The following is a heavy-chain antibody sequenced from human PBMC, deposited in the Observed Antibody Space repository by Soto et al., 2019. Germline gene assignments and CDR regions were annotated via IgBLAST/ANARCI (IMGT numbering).Heavy chain of an antibody. D-gene: IGHD1-26*01. V-gene: IGHV3-30*18. CDR2: ISYDGSNK. CDR3: AKETLGAREDYDFDD. J-gene: IGHJ4*02. Sequence: GGSLRLSCAASGFTFSSYGMHWVRQAPGKGLEWVAVISYDGSNKYYADSVKGRFTISRDNSKNTLYLQMNSLRAEDTAVYYCAKETLGAREDYDFDDWGQGTLVTVSS. CDR1: GFTFSSYG.